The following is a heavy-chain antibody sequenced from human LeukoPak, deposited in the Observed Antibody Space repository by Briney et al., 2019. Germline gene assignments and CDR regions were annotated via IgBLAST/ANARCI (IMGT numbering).Heavy chain of an antibody. Sequence: GRSLRLSCAASGFTFSNYGTHWVRQAPGKGPEWVAIVSRDGRSKYYADSVKGRFTTSRDNSKNMLDLQMNSLRAEDTAVYHCAKEDSSYYFDNWGQGTLVTVSS. CDR3: AKEDSSYYFDN. J-gene: IGHJ4*02. CDR1: GFTFSNYG. D-gene: IGHD2-21*01. V-gene: IGHV3-30*18. CDR2: VSRDGRSK.